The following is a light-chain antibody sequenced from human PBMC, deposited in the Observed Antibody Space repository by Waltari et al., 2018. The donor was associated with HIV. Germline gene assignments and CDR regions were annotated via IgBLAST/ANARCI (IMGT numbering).Light chain of an antibody. J-gene: IGLJ2*01. CDR1: SSAVGAYNS. Sequence: QSALTQPPSASGSPGQSVTISCTGTSSAVGAYNSVSWFQQHPGKAPKLMIYDVTKRPSGVPDRFSGSKSGNTASLTVSGLQAEDEADYYCASHAGSKDVFGGGTRLTVL. CDR3: ASHAGSKDV. V-gene: IGLV2-8*01. CDR2: DVT.